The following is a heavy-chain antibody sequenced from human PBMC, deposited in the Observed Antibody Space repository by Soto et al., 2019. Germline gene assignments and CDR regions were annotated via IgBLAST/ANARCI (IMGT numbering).Heavy chain of an antibody. V-gene: IGHV3-48*02. CDR1: GFSFSTYD. CDR2: IGTTSFTI. Sequence: SGGSLRLSCAASGFSFSTYDMDWVRQAPGKAPEWIARIGTTSFTIYYADSVKGRFTISRGNARNSLYLEMKSLRDEDTAVYYCARDRCFDGSCYSASDSWGQGILVTVPQ. D-gene: IGHD2-15*01. J-gene: IGHJ5*01. CDR3: ARDRCFDGSCYSASDS.